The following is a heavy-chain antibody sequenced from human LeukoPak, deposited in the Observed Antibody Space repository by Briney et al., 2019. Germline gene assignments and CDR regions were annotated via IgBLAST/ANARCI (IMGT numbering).Heavy chain of an antibody. J-gene: IGHJ5*02. CDR2: INHSGST. V-gene: IGHV4-34*01. D-gene: IGHD3-16*02. Sequence: PSETLSLTCAVYGGSFSGYYWSWIRRPPGKGLEWIGEINHSGSTNYNPSLKSRVTISVDTSKNQFSLKLSSVTAADTAVYYCARDRNYVWGSYRGAPWGQGTLVTVSS. CDR1: GGSFSGYY. CDR3: ARDRNYVWGSYRGAP.